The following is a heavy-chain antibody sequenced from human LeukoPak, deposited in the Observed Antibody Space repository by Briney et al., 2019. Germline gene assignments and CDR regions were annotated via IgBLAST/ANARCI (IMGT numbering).Heavy chain of an antibody. V-gene: IGHV3-64*01. J-gene: IGHJ4*02. CDR3: ARVMAVAATLDY. Sequence: PGGSLRLSCAASGFTFSSYAMHWVRQAPGKGLEYVSAISSNGGSTYYANSVKGRFTISRDNSKNTLYLQMGSLRAEDMAMYYCARVMAVAATLDYWGQGTLVTASS. CDR1: GFTFSSYA. D-gene: IGHD6-19*01. CDR2: ISSNGGST.